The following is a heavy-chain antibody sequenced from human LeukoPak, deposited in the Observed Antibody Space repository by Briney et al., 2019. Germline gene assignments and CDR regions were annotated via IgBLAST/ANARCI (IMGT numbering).Heavy chain of an antibody. CDR2: IYYSGST. CDR1: GGSISSYY. CDR3: ATLLRYQ. D-gene: IGHD2-2*01. V-gene: IGHV4-59*01. J-gene: IGHJ3*01. Sequence: SETLSLTCTVSGGSISSYYWSWIRQPPGKGLEWIGYIYYSGSTNYNPSLKSRVTISVDTSKNQFSLKLSSVTAADTAVYYCATLLRYQWGQGTMVTVSS.